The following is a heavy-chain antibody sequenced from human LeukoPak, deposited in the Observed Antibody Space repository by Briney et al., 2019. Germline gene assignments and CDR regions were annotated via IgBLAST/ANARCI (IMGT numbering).Heavy chain of an antibody. CDR1: GFTFSDHW. Sequence: GGSLRLSCAGSGFTFSDHWMSWVRQAPGKGLEWVANIKQDESKRYYVDSVKGRFTISRDNAKNSLYLQINSLRAEDTAVYYCAREASLYCSGNDCYWAFDRWGQGTLVTVSS. J-gene: IGHJ5*02. D-gene: IGHD2-15*01. V-gene: IGHV3-7*01. CDR3: AREASLYCSGNDCYWAFDR. CDR2: IKQDESKR.